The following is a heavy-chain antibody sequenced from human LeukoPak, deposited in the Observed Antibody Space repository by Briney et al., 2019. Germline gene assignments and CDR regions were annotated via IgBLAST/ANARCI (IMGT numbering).Heavy chain of an antibody. CDR2: ISSSSSYI. J-gene: IGHJ5*02. V-gene: IGHV3-21*01. D-gene: IGHD3-9*01. CDR3: ARLTRYAGDP. CDR1: GFTFSSYG. Sequence: GGPLRLSCAASGFTFSSYGMNWVRQAPGKGLEWVSPISSSSSYIYYADSVKGRFTISRDNAKNSLYLQMNSLRAEDTAVYYCARLTRYAGDPWGQGTLVIVSS.